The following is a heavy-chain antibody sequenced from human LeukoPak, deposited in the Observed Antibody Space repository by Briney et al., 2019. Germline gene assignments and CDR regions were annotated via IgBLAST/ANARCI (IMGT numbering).Heavy chain of an antibody. J-gene: IGHJ4*02. V-gene: IGHV6-1*01. Sequence: SQTLSLTCAISGDSVSSNSASWNWIRQFPSRGLEWLGRTYYRSKWYNDYAVSVKSRITINPDTTKNQFSLQLNSVTPEDTAVYYCTRGSFFDYWGQGTRVTVSS. CDR3: TRGSFFDY. CDR2: TYYRSKWYN. CDR1: GDSVSSNSAS. D-gene: IGHD6-6*01.